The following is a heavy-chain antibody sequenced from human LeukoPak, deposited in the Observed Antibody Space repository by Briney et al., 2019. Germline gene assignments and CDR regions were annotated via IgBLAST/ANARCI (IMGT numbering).Heavy chain of an antibody. J-gene: IGHJ4*02. V-gene: IGHV3-23*01. D-gene: IGHD2-2*01. CDR1: GFTFSSYA. CDR2: ISGSGGST. CDR3: AHEGEVVPAATYFDY. Sequence: GSLRLSCAASGFTFSSYAMSWVRQAPGKGLEWVSAISGSGGSTYYADSVKGRFTISRDNSKNTLYLQMNSLRAEDTAVYYCAHEGEVVPAATYFDYWGQGTLVTVPS.